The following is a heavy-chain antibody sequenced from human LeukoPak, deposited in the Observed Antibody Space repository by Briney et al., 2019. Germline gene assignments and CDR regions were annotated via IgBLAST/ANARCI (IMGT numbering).Heavy chain of an antibody. J-gene: IGHJ4*02. V-gene: IGHV3-21*01. CDR2: ISSSSSYI. CDR1: GFTFSSYS. CDR3: ASGYSGYDLPYFDY. D-gene: IGHD5-12*01. Sequence: GGSLRLSCAASGFTFSSYSMNWVRQAPGKGLEWVSSISSSSSYIYYADSVKGRFTISRDNAKNSLYLQMNSLRAEDTAVYYCASGYSGYDLPYFDYWGQGTVVTVSS.